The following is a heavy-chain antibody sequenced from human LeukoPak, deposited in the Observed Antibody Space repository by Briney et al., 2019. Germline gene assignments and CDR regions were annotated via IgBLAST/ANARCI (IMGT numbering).Heavy chain of an antibody. CDR3: ARQTDFWSGYSSRSWFDP. D-gene: IGHD3-3*01. Sequence: GESLKISCKGSGYIFTSYWIGWVRQMPGKGLEWMGIIYPGDSDTRYSPSFQGQVTISADKSISTAYLQWSSLKASDTAMYYCARQTDFWSGYSSRSWFDPWGQGTLVTVSS. V-gene: IGHV5-51*01. CDR2: IYPGDSDT. J-gene: IGHJ5*02. CDR1: GYIFTSYW.